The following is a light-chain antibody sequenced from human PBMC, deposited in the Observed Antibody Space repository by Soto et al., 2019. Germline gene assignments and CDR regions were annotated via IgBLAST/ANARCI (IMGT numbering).Light chain of an antibody. J-gene: IGKJ1*01. CDR2: GAS. Sequence: EVVMRQCLATLSGCPGERATLSCRASQSVSSNLAWYQQKPGQAPRLLIYGASTRATGIPARFSGSGSGTEFTLTISSLQSEDFAVYYCQQYNNWPETFGQGTKVDIK. CDR3: QQYNNWPET. CDR1: QSVSSN. V-gene: IGKV3-15*01.